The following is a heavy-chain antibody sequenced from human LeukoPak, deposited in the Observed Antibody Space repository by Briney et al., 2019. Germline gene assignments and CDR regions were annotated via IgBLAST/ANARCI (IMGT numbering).Heavy chain of an antibody. V-gene: IGHV4-61*02. CDR3: ARDQAYYDTLTGYYTSWWFDP. Sequence: PSETLSLTCTVSGGSISSGSYYWSWIRQPAGKGLEWIGRIYTSGSTNYNPSLKSRVTISVDTSKNQFSLKLSSVTAADTAVYYCARDQAYYDTLTGYYTSWWFDPWGQGTLVTVSS. D-gene: IGHD3-9*01. CDR1: GGSISSGSYY. CDR2: IYTSGST. J-gene: IGHJ5*02.